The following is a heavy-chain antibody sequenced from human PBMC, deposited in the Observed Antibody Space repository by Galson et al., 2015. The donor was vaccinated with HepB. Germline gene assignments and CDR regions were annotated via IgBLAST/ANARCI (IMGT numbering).Heavy chain of an antibody. CDR1: GYTFTSYG. J-gene: IGHJ4*02. CDR2: ISAYNGNT. Sequence: CKASGYTFTSYGISWVRQAPGQGLEWMGWISAYNGNTNYAQKLQGRVTMTTDTSTSTAYMELRSLRSDDTAVYYCARAGLITFGGVIGTADYWGQGTLVTVSS. D-gene: IGHD3-16*02. V-gene: IGHV1-18*01. CDR3: ARAGLITFGGVIGTADY.